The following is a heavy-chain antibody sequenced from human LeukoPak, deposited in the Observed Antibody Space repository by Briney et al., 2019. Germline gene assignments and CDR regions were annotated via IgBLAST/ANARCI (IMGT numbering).Heavy chain of an antibody. CDR2: IYPGDSDT. D-gene: IGHD3-22*01. CDR1: GYSFTSHW. CDR3: ARQSYYYYSNGYYAPSFEDY. V-gene: IGHV5-51*01. Sequence: GESLKISCKGSGYSFTSHWIGWVRQIPGKGLEWMGIIYPGDSDTRYSPSFQGQVTISADKSISTAYLQWSSLKASDTAMYYCARQSYYYYSNGYYAPSFEDYWGQGTLVTVSS. J-gene: IGHJ4*02.